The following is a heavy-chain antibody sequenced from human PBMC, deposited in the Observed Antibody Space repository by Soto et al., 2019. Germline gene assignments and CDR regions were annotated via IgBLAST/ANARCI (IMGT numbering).Heavy chain of an antibody. V-gene: IGHV4-34*02. CDR2: IDHSGYT. J-gene: IGHJ5*02. Sequence: QVQLQQWGAGLLKPSETLSLTCAVYGGSFSGYYWNWIRPPPGKGLEWMGEIDHSGYTNYNPSLKSRVTISVDTSKNQFSLRLTSVTAADTAVYYCARVRDWFDPWGQGTLVTVSS. CDR3: ARVRDWFDP. CDR1: GGSFSGYY. D-gene: IGHD3-3*01.